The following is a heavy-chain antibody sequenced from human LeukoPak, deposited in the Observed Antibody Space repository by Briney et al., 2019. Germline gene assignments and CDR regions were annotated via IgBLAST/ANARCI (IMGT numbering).Heavy chain of an antibody. D-gene: IGHD5-24*01. V-gene: IGHV3-48*03. CDR3: ARETPRRGETRDGYR. CDR2: MSGSGDTT. J-gene: IGHJ4*02. CDR1: GFDFNDFA. Sequence: GGSLRLSCAASGFDFNDFAMTWVRQAPGKGLEWVSSMSGSGDTTEYAASVKGRFTISRDNPKNLLFLQINSLRVEDTAVYYCARETPRRGETRDGYRWGQGTLVTVSS.